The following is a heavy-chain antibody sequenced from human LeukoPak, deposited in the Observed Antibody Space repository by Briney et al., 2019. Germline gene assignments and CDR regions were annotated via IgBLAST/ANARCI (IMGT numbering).Heavy chain of an antibody. CDR3: ARISRSLYYYGIDV. CDR2: IYYSGST. V-gene: IGHV4-59*08. CDR1: GGSISSYY. J-gene: IGHJ6*02. Sequence: SETLSLTCTVSGGSISSYYWCWIRQPPGKGLELIGYIYYSGSTNYNPSLKSRVTISVDTSKNQFSLKLSSVTAADTAVYYCARISRSLYYYGIDVWGQGTTVTVSS. D-gene: IGHD3-3*02.